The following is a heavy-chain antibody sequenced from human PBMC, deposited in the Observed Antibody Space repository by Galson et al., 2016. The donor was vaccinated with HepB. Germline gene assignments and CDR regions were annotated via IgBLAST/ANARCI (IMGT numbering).Heavy chain of an antibody. V-gene: IGHV1-18*01. D-gene: IGHD5-24*01. CDR3: ARADGYSFFSRFDP. Sequence: SVKVSCKASGYNFISYGISWVRQAPGQGLEWMGWTSAYDGNINYAQNFQGRVTLTTDTSTSTAYMELRSLRSDDTAVYYCARADGYSFFSRFDPWGQGTLVTVSS. CDR1: GYNFISYG. J-gene: IGHJ5*02. CDR2: TSAYDGNI.